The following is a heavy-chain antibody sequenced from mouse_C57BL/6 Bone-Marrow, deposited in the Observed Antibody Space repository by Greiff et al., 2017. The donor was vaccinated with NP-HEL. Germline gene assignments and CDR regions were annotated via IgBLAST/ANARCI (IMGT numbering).Heavy chain of an antibody. CDR1: GFNIKDDY. J-gene: IGHJ3*01. Sequence: VQLKESGAELVRPGASVKLSCPASGFNIKDDYMHWVKQRPEQGLEWIGWIDPENGDTVYDTKFQGKATITADKSSNTAYLQLSSLTSVYTAVYYCTTGGYDAWFAYWGQGTLVTVSA. V-gene: IGHV14-4*01. CDR3: TTGGYDAWFAY. D-gene: IGHD2-2*01. CDR2: IDPENGDT.